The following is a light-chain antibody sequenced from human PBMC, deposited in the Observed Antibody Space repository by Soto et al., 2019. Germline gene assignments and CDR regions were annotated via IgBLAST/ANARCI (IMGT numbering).Light chain of an antibody. V-gene: IGLV2-14*01. Sequence: QSVLTQPASVSGSPGQSITISCTGTSSDVGGYNYDCWYKQHPGKAPQLMIYEVTNRPSGVSDRFSGSKSGNTASLTISGLQAEDEADYSCSSYTSSSTLYVFGTGTKVTVL. J-gene: IGLJ1*01. CDR1: SSDVGGYNY. CDR3: SSYTSSSTLYV. CDR2: EVT.